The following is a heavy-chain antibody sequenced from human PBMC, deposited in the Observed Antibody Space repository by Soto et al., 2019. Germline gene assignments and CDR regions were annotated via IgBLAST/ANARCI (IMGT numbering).Heavy chain of an antibody. CDR2: IIPIFGTA. CDR1: GGTFSSYA. CDR3: ARCGGSGPGYYYYYGMDV. J-gene: IGHJ6*02. Sequence: QVQLVQSGAEVKKPGSSVKVSCKASGGTFSSYAISWVRQAPGQGREWMGGIIPIFGTANYAQKFQGRVTITADESTSTAYMELSSLRSEDTAVYYCARCGGSGPGYYYYYGMDVWGQGTTVTVSS. D-gene: IGHD3-10*01. V-gene: IGHV1-69*01.